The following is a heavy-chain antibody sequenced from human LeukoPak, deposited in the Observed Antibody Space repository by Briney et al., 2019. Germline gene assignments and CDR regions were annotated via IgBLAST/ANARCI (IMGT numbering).Heavy chain of an antibody. J-gene: IGHJ4*02. D-gene: IGHD3-10*01. CDR2: IYTGGYT. CDR3: ARALGHYYGSGGNYYFDY. Sequence: GGSLRLSCAASGFTVDTNYMSWVRQAPGKGLEWVSVIYTGGYTYYADSAKGRFTISRDNSKNTLYPQMNSLRAEDTAVYYCARALGHYYGSGGNYYFDYWGQGTLVTVSS. V-gene: IGHV3-53*01. CDR1: GFTVDTNY.